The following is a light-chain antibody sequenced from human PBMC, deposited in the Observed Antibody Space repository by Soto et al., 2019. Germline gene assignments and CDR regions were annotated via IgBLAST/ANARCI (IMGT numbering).Light chain of an antibody. J-gene: IGLJ2*01. Sequence: QSALTQPASVSGSPGQSITISCTGTSSDVGGYNYVSRYQQHPGKAPKLMIYDVSNRPSGVSNRFSGSKSGNTASLTISGLKAEDEADYYCSSYTSSSTVVFGGGTKLTVL. CDR1: SSDVGGYNY. V-gene: IGLV2-14*01. CDR3: SSYTSSSTVV. CDR2: DVS.